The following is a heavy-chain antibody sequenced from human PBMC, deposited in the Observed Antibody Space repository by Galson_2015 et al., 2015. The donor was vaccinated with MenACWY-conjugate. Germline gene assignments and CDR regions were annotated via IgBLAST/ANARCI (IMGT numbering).Heavy chain of an antibody. CDR2: ISSGSSYI. CDR1: GFKFSLYS. D-gene: IGHD3-10*01. J-gene: IGHJ4*01. Sequence: SLRLSCAAAGFKFSLYSMNWVRQAPGKGLEWVSSISSGSSYIYYADSVKSRFTISRDNANNSLHLQLNSLRVEDTALYYCARGKGSGSFPYYFD. V-gene: IGHV3-21*01. CDR3: ARGKGSGSFPYYFD.